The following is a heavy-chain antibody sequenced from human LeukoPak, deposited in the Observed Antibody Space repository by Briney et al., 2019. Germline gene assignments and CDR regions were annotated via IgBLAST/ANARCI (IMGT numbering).Heavy chain of an antibody. CDR1: GFTFSSYS. J-gene: IGHJ4*02. Sequence: PGGSLRLSCAASGFTFSSYSMHWVRQAPGKGLEWVAVISYDGSNKYYADSVKGRFTISRDNSKNTLYLQMNSLRAEDTAVYYCAKGDTAMATDYWGQGTLVTV. CDR3: AKGDTAMATDY. D-gene: IGHD5-18*01. V-gene: IGHV3-30*18. CDR2: ISYDGSNK.